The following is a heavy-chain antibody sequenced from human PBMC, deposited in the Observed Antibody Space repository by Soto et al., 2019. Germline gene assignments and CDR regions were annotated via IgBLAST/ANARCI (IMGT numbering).Heavy chain of an antibody. CDR1: GFTFSSCV. J-gene: IGHJ4*02. D-gene: IGHD2-15*01. Sequence: EVHLLESGGGLVHPGESLRLSCGASGFTFSSCVMTWVRQAPGKGLEWVSCITDSGTGTYYADSVKGQFTISRENSKNTMYLQMNNLRAEDTGVYYCAKGLINGRWYAEDWGQGTLVTVSS. CDR3: AKGLINGRWYAED. V-gene: IGHV3-23*01. CDR2: ITDSGTGT.